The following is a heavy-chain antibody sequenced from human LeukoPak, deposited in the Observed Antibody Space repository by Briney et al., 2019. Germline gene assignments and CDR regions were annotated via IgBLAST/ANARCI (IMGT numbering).Heavy chain of an antibody. D-gene: IGHD6-19*01. CDR1: GYTFTGYY. J-gene: IGHJ4*02. CDR3: ANWRIAVAGTG. V-gene: IGHV3-30*18. CDR2: ISYDGSNK. Sequence: SCKASGYTFTGYYMHWVRQAPGKGLEWVAVISYDGSNKYYADSVKGRFTISRDNSKNTLYLQMNSLRAEDTAVYYCANWRIAVAGTGWGQGTLVTVSS.